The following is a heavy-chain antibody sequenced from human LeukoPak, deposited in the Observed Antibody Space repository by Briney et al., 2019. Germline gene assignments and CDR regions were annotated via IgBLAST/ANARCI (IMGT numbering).Heavy chain of an antibody. CDR3: ARCGDQDIVVVPAACPWRL. V-gene: IGHV1-2*02. D-gene: IGHD2-2*01. CDR2: INPKSGGT. J-gene: IGHJ1*01. CDR1: GYTFTGYY. Sequence: ASVKVSCKASGYTFTGYYMHWVRQAPGQGLEWMGWINPKSGGTNYPQKFQGRFTITRAQSISTAYMELSRLRSDDTAVYSCARCGDQDIVVVPAACPWRLWGQGPPVTVSS.